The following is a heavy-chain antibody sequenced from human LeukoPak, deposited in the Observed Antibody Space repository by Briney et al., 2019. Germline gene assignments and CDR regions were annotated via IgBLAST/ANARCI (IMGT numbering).Heavy chain of an antibody. CDR2: INHSGST. CDR3: AKFNGDADY. J-gene: IGHJ4*02. CDR1: GGSFSGYY. D-gene: IGHD2-8*01. Sequence: SETLSLTCAVYGGSFSGYYWSWLRQPPGKGREGRGEINHSGSTNYNPSLKRRVTISVDTSKNQFSLKLRSVTAADTAVYYCAKFNGDADYWGQGTLVTVSS. V-gene: IGHV4-34*01.